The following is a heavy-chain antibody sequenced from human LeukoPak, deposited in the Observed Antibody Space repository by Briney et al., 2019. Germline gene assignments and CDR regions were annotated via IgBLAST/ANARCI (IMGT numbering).Heavy chain of an antibody. CDR2: ISYDGSNK. J-gene: IGHJ4*02. Sequence: PGRSLRLSCAAYGFTVSSYAMHWVRQAPGKGLEWVAVISYDGSNKYYADSVKGRFTISRDNSKNTLYLQMNSLRAEDTAVYYCARVADSGSYFETYYFDYWGQGTLVTVSS. CDR3: ARVADSGSYFETYYFDY. CDR1: GFTVSSYA. V-gene: IGHV3-30-3*01. D-gene: IGHD1-26*01.